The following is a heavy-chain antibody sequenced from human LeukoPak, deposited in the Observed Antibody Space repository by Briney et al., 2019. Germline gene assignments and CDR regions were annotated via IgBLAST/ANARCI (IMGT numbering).Heavy chain of an antibody. CDR2: ISYDGSDK. V-gene: IGHV3-30*04. CDR3: ARDLVECGGGSCPTQGAYGMDV. J-gene: IGHJ6*02. D-gene: IGHD2-15*01. Sequence: GRALRLSCAASGFTFSNYGMHWVRQAPGKGLEWVAVISYDGSDKNYADYVKGRFTISRDNSGNTLYLQMNSLRVEDTAVYYCARDLVECGGGSCPTQGAYGMDVWGQGTTVTISS. CDR1: GFTFSNYG.